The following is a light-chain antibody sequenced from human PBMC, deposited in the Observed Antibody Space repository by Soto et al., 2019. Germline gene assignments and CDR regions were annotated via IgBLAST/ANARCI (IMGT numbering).Light chain of an antibody. CDR3: QQFHSQPLT. J-gene: IGKJ4*01. V-gene: IGKV3-11*01. Sequence: EIVLTQSPATLSLSPGERATLSCRASQSVSSYLAWYQQKPGQAPRLLIYDASNRATGIPARFSGSGSGTDFTLTISSLGPEDFAVYYCQQFHSQPLTFGGGTKVEIK. CDR2: DAS. CDR1: QSVSSY.